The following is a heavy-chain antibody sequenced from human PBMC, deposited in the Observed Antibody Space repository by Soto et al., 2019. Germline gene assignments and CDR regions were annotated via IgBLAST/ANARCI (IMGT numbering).Heavy chain of an antibody. CDR3: ARVEGGYYYGMDV. V-gene: IGHV4-4*02. CDR1: GGSISSSNW. J-gene: IGHJ6*02. CDR2: TYPSGTT. D-gene: IGHD3-16*01. Sequence: QVQLQESGPGLVKPSGTLSLTCAFSGGSISSSNWWSWVRQPPGKGQEWIGETYPSGTTNYNPSLKSRVTTSLDKSKNLFSLKQSSVTAADTAVYYCARVEGGYYYGMDVWGRGTTVKVSS.